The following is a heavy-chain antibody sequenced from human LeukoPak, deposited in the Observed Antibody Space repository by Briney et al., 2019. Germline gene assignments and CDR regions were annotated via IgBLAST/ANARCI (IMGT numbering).Heavy chain of an antibody. V-gene: IGHV5-51*01. CDR2: IYPSDSDT. D-gene: IGHD6-19*01. CDR1: GSRFTSFW. CDR3: ARPMNDMAVAGAFDI. Sequence: GASLQISLKGSGSRFTSFWLGLVPQMPGKGLERMGIIYPSDSDTRYSPSFQGQVAISADKSISTAYLQWSNLKASDTAMYYCARPMNDMAVAGAFDIWGQGTMVTVSS. J-gene: IGHJ3*02.